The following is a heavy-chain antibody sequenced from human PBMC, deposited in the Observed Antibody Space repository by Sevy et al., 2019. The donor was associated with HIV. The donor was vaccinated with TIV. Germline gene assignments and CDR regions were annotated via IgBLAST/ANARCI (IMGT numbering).Heavy chain of an antibody. V-gene: IGHV3-23*01. CDR3: AKGGVVAAAGRREWFDP. CDR1: GFTFSSYA. CDR2: ISGSGGST. Sequence: WGSPRLSCAASGFTFSSYAMSWVRQAPGKGLEWVSAISGSGGSTYYADSVKGRFTISRDNSKNTLYLQMNSLRAEDTAVYYCAKGGVVAAAGRREWFDPWGQGTLVTVSS. D-gene: IGHD6-13*01. J-gene: IGHJ5*02.